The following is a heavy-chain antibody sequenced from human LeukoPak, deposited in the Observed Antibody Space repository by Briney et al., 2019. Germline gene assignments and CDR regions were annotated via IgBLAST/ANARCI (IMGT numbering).Heavy chain of an antibody. V-gene: IGHV4-30-4*01. CDR3: ARVSIAVAADY. CDR1: GGSISSGDYY. D-gene: IGHD6-19*01. J-gene: IGHJ4*02. CDR2: IYYSGST. Sequence: SQTLSLTCTVSGGSISSGDYYWSWIRQPPGKGLEWIGYIYYSGSTYYDPSLKSRVTISVDTSKNQFSLKLSSVTAADTAVYYCARVSIAVAADYWGQGTLVTVSS.